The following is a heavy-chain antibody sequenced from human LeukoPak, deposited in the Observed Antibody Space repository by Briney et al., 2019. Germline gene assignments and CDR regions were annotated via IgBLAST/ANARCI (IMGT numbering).Heavy chain of an antibody. CDR2: ISYDGSNK. CDR1: GFTFSSHA. CDR3: AKDWGQRGVGASLGH. J-gene: IGHJ4*02. V-gene: IGHV3-30-3*01. Sequence: PGGSLRLSCAASGFTFSSHAMVWVRQAPGKGLEWVSFISYDGSNKVHADSVMGRFTISRDNSKNAVDLQLNSLRDGDTAVYYCAKDWGQRGVGASLGHWGQGTLVIVSS. D-gene: IGHD1-26*01.